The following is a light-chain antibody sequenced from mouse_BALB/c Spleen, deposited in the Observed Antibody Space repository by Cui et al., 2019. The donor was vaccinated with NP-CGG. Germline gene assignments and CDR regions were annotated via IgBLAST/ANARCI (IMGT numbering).Light chain of an antibody. Sequence: QAVVTQESALTTSPGETVTLTCRSSTGAVTTNNYANWVQEKPIHLFTGLIGGTNNRAPGVPARFSGSLIRDKAALTITGAQTEDEAIYFCALWYSNHWVFGGGTKLTVL. V-gene: IGLV1*01. CDR2: GTN. CDR1: TGAVTTNNY. J-gene: IGLJ1*01. CDR3: ALWYSNHWV.